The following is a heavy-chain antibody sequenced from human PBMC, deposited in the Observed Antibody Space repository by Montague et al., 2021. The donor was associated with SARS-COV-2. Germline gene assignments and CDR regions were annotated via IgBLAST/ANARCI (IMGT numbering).Heavy chain of an antibody. CDR2: XDWDDDK. CDR1: GFSLSTSGMC. D-gene: IGHD6-13*01. V-gene: IGHV2-70*11. J-gene: IGHJ4*02. CDR3: ARTSIAAAGTAIDY. Sequence: PALVKPTQTLTLTCTSSGFSLSTSGMCVSWIRQPPGKALEWLARXDWDDDKYYSTSLKTRLTISKDTSKNQVDLTMTNMDPVYTATYYCARTSIAAAGTAIDYWGQGNLVTVAS.